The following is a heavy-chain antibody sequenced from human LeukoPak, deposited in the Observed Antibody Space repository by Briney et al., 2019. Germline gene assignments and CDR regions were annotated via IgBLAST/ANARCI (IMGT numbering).Heavy chain of an antibody. CDR1: GYTLTELS. V-gene: IGHV1-24*01. D-gene: IGHD3-22*01. J-gene: IGHJ4*02. Sequence: ASVKVSCKVSGYTLTELSMHWVRQAPGKELEWMGGYDPADGETIYAQKFQGRVTMTEDTSTDTAYMELSSLRSEDTAVYYCATQLSSGWPLRHLPFDYWGQGTLVTVSS. CDR3: ATQLSSGWPLRHLPFDY. CDR2: YDPADGET.